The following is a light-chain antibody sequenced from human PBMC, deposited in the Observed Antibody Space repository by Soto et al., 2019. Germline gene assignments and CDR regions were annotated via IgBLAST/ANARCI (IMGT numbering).Light chain of an antibody. J-gene: IGKJ2*01. Sequence: DIHMTQSPSTLSASVGDRVTTTCRASQSISSWLAWYQQKPGKAPKLLIYDASSLESGVPSRFSGSGSGTEFTLTISSLQPDDFATYYCQQYNSYPYTFGQGTKLEIK. V-gene: IGKV1-5*01. CDR1: QSISSW. CDR3: QQYNSYPYT. CDR2: DAS.